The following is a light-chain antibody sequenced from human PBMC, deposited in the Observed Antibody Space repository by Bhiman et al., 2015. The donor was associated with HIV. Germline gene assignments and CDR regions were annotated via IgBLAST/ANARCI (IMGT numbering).Light chain of an antibody. CDR2: EVS. CDR1: SSDIGSYNR. Sequence: QSALTQPPSASGSPGQSVTISCTGTSSDIGSYNRVSWYQQPPGKAPKLMIYEVSKRPSGVPDRFSGSIDSSSKSASLSISGLTTEDEADYYCQSYDSGTHHWVFGGGTKLTVL. CDR3: QSYDSGTHHWV. J-gene: IGLJ3*02. V-gene: IGLV2-18*02.